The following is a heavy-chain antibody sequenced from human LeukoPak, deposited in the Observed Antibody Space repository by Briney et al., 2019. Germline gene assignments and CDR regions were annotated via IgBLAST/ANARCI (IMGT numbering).Heavy chain of an antibody. D-gene: IGHD3-22*01. V-gene: IGHV1-18*01. CDR3: ARALFYYDSSGEDY. J-gene: IGHJ4*02. Sequence: GASVKVSCKASGYTFTSYGISWVRQAPGQGLEWMGWISAYNGNTNYAQKLQGRVTTTTDTSTSTAYMELRSLRSDDTAVYYCARALFYYDSSGEDYWGQGTLVTVSS. CDR2: ISAYNGNT. CDR1: GYTFTSYG.